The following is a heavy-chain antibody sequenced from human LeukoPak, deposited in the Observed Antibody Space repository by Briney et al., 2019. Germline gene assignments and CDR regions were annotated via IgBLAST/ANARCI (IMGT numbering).Heavy chain of an antibody. V-gene: IGHV3-30*04. J-gene: IGHJ6*03. CDR3: AREHYFYYMDG. CDR2: ISYDGSNK. CDR1: GFTFRSYA. Sequence: GGSLRLSCAASGFTFRSYAMHWVRQAPGKGLEWVAVISYDGSNKKYADSVKGRFTISRDNSKNTLYLQMNSLRAEDTAEYYCAREHYFYYMDGWGKGTTVTVSS.